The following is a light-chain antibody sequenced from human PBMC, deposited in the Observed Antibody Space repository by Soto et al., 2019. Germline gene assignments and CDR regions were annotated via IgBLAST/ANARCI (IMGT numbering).Light chain of an antibody. Sequence: EIVMTQSPASLSVSPGERATLTCRASQSISSYLGWYQQKPGQAPRLLISGASTRATGIPARFSGSGSGTEFTLTISSLQSEDFAVYYCQQYNNWPWTFGQGTKVEI. V-gene: IGKV3-15*01. CDR3: QQYNNWPWT. CDR2: GAS. J-gene: IGKJ1*01. CDR1: QSISSY.